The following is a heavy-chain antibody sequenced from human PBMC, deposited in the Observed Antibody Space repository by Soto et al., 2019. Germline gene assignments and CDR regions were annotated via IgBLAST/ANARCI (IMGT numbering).Heavy chain of an antibody. CDR1: GGSISSYY. CDR2: IYYSGST. CDR3: ATQEVGGSYVYTFDP. Sequence: PSETLSLTCTVSGGSISSYYWSWIRQPPGKGLEWIGYIYYSGSTSYNPSLKSRVTISVDTSKNQFSLKLSSVTAADTAVYYCATQEVGGSYVYTFDPWGQGTLVTVSS. J-gene: IGHJ5*02. D-gene: IGHD1-26*01. V-gene: IGHV4-59*01.